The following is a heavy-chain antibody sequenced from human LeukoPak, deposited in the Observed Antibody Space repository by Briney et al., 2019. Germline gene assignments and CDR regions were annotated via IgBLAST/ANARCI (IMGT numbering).Heavy chain of an antibody. J-gene: IGHJ4*02. Sequence: ASVKVSCKASGYTFTSYGISWVRQAPGQGLEWMGWISAYNGNTNYAQKLQGRVTMTTDTSTSTAYMELRSLRSDDTAVYYCASREGALGGTNDGPLDYWGQGTLVTVSS. V-gene: IGHV1-18*01. CDR1: GYTFTSYG. CDR2: ISAYNGNT. CDR3: ASREGALGGTNDGPLDY. D-gene: IGHD1/OR15-1a*01.